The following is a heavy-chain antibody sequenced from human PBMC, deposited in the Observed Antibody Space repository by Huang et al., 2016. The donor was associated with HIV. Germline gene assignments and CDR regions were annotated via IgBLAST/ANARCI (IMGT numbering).Heavy chain of an antibody. CDR2: IHHSGST. CDR1: GGSFSGYY. V-gene: IGHV4-34*01. CDR3: ARERMMSWLDDHDAFDI. J-gene: IGHJ3*02. Sequence: QVQLQQWGAGLLKPSETLSLTCAVYGGSFSGYYWSWIRQSPGKGLEWIGEIHHSGSTNSNPSLKSRLTISVDTSKNQFSRKLSSVIAADTAVYYCARERMMSWLDDHDAFDIWGQGTMVTVSS. D-gene: IGHD1-1*01.